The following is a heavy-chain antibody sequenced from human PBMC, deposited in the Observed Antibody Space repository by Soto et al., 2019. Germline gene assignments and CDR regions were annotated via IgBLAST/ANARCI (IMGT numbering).Heavy chain of an antibody. Sequence: GGSLRLSCAASGFTFSSYSMNWVRQAPGKGLEWVSSISSSRSYIYYADSVKGRFTISRDNAKNSLYLQMNSLRAEDTAVYYCAREIVGVVGPNDYWGQGTLVTVSS. CDR1: GFTFSSYS. J-gene: IGHJ4*02. CDR2: ISSSRSYI. CDR3: AREIVGVVGPNDY. V-gene: IGHV3-21*01. D-gene: IGHD2-15*01.